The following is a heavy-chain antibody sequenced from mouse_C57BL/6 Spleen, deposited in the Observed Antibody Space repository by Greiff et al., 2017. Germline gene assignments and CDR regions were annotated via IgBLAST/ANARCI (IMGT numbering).Heavy chain of an antibody. Sequence: EVKLQQSGPELVKPGASVKISCTASGFTFTDYYMNWVKQSPGKSLEWIGDINPNNGGTSYNQKFKGKATLTVDKSSSTAYMELRSLTSEDSAVYYCARTRYYDSRDPHFDYWGQGTTLTVSS. D-gene: IGHD1-1*01. CDR1: GFTFTDYY. CDR3: ARTRYYDSRDPHFDY. J-gene: IGHJ2*01. V-gene: IGHV1-26*01. CDR2: INPNNGGT.